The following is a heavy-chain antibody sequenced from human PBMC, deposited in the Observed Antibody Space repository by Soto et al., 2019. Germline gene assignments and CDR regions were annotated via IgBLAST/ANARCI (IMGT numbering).Heavy chain of an antibody. Sequence: PSETLSLTCTVSGGSISSYYWSWIRQPPGKGLEWIGYIYYSGSTNYNPSLKSRVTISVDTSKNQFSLKLSSLTAADTAVCYCARVWGGDFDIWSQGTMVTVSS. CDR1: GGSISSYY. CDR2: IYYSGST. J-gene: IGHJ3*02. CDR3: ARVWGGDFDI. D-gene: IGHD3-10*01. V-gene: IGHV4-59*01.